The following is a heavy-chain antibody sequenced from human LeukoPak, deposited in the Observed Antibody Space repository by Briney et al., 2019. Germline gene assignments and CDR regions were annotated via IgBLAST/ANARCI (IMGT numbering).Heavy chain of an antibody. CDR1: GFTVSSNY. Sequence: GGSLRLSCAASGFTVSSNYMSWVRQGPGKGLEWVALIYNDGGTHYADSVKGRFTISRDSSKNTLNLQMNSLRAEDTAVYYCAKTNVKYCSGGSCFDAFDIWGQGTMVTVSS. D-gene: IGHD2-15*01. J-gene: IGHJ3*02. CDR2: IYNDGGT. CDR3: AKTNVKYCSGGSCFDAFDI. V-gene: IGHV3-53*01.